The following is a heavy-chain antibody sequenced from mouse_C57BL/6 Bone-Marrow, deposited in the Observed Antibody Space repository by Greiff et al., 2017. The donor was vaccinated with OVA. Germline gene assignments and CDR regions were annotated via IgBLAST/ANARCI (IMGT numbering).Heavy chain of an antibody. CDR3: TINFCFDY. Sequence: VQLQQSGAELVRPGASVKLSCTASGFNIKDDYMHWVKQRPEQGLEWIGWIDPENGDTEYASKFQGKATITADTSSNTAYLQLSSLTSEDTAVYYCTINFCFDYWGQGTTLTVSS. D-gene: IGHD1-3*01. CDR2: IDPENGDT. J-gene: IGHJ2*01. CDR1: GFNIKDDY. V-gene: IGHV14-4*01.